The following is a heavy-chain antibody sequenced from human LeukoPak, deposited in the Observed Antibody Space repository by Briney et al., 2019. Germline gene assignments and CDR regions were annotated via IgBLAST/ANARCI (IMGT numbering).Heavy chain of an antibody. D-gene: IGHD3-10*01. CDR3: ARDFYYYGSGSFFDY. V-gene: IGHV4-4*07. CDR2: IYTSGST. J-gene: IGHJ4*02. Sequence: PSETLSLTCTVSGGSISSYYCSWIRQSAGKGLEWIGRIYTSGSTNYNPSLKSRLTMSVDTSKNQFSLKLSSVTAADTAVYYCARDFYYYGSGSFFDYWGQGTLVTVSS. CDR1: GGSISSYY.